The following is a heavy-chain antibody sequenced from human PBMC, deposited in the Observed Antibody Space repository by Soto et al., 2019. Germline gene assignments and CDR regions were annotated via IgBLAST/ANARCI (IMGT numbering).Heavy chain of an antibody. CDR3: ARHGGNSGSYGRSDH. V-gene: IGHV4-4*07. CDR1: GGSISSYY. CDR2: IYTSGST. D-gene: IGHD1-26*01. Sequence: PSETLSLTCTVSGGSISSYYWSWIRQPAGKGLEWIGRIYTSGSTNYNPSLKSRVTMSVDTSKNQFSLKLSSVTAADSAVYYCARHGGNSGSYGRSDHRGQGTLVTVSS. J-gene: IGHJ4*01.